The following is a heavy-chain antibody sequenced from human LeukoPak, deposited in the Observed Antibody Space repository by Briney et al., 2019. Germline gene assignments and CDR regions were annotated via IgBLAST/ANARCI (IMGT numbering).Heavy chain of an antibody. CDR1: LGSITIYY. V-gene: IGHV4-4*07. CDR3: ARSSVVVAANGAFDI. D-gene: IGHD2-15*01. CDR2: IYTSGST. J-gene: IGHJ3*02. Sequence: PSGTLSLTCTVSLGSITIYYWSWIRQPAGKGLEWIGRIYTSGSTNYNPSLKSRVTMSVDTSKNQFSLKLSSVTAADTAVYYCARSSVVVAANGAFDIWGQGTMVTVSS.